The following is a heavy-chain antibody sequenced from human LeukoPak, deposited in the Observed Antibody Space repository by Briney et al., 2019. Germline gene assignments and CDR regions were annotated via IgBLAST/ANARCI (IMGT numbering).Heavy chain of an antibody. Sequence: ASVKVSCKASGYIFTDYAIHWLRQAPGRRPEWMGWMNAGNGNTKYSQKFQGRITLIRDAYAATAYMEVSSLRHDDLAVYYCARGRGTSGSNRDFYYYYYMDVWGKGTTVTVSS. J-gene: IGHJ6*03. V-gene: IGHV1-3*01. CDR2: MNAGNGNT. CDR1: GYIFTDYA. CDR3: ARGRGTSGSNRDFYYYYYMDV. D-gene: IGHD2-15*01.